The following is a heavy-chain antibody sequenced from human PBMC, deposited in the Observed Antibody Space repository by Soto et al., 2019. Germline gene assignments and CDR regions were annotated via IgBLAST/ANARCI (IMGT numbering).Heavy chain of an antibody. CDR2: ISGSGGST. D-gene: IGHD6-13*01. J-gene: IGHJ5*02. V-gene: IGHV3-23*01. CDR3: AKDKAAAGTAVWFDP. CDR1: GFTFSSYA. Sequence: VGSLRLSCAASGFTFSSYAMSWVRQAPGKGLEWVSAISGSGGSTYYADSVKGRFTISRDNSKNTLYLQMNSLRAEDTAVYYCAKDKAAAGTAVWFDPWGQGTLVTVSS.